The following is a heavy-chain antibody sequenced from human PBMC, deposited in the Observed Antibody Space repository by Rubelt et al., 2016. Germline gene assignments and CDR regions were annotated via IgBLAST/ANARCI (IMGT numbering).Heavy chain of an antibody. J-gene: IGHJ6*02. Sequence: QLQLQESGPGLVKPSETLSLTCTVSGGSISSSSYYWGWIRQPPGKGLEWIGSIYYSGSTYYNPSLKSRVTISVDTSKNQFSLKLSSVTAADTAVYYCVIGYSYGYLGRYYYYGMDVWGQGTTVTVSS. V-gene: IGHV4-39*01. CDR2: IYYSGST. CDR3: VIGYSYGYLGRYYYYGMDV. D-gene: IGHD5-18*01. CDR1: GGSISSSSYY.